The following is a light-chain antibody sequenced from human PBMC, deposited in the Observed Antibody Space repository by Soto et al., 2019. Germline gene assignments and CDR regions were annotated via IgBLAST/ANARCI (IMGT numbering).Light chain of an antibody. Sequence: DIVMTQSPDSLAVSLGERATINCKSSQSVLYSSNNKNYLAWYQQKPGQPPKLLIYWASTREFGVPDRFSGSGSGTDFTLTISSLQAEDVAFYHCQQYYSSPLTFGPGTKVDIK. CDR2: WAS. V-gene: IGKV4-1*01. CDR1: QSVLYSSNNKNY. CDR3: QQYYSSPLT. J-gene: IGKJ3*01.